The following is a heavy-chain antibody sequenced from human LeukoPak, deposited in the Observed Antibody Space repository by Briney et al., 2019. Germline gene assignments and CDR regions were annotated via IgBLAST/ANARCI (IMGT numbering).Heavy chain of an antibody. J-gene: IGHJ5*02. Sequence: PSETLSLTCAVYGGSFSGYYWSWIRQPPGKGLEWIGEINHSGSTNYNPSLKSRVTISVDTSKNQFSLRLSSVTAADTAVYCCARGKLQAAAGRPWFDPWGQGTLVTVSS. CDR1: GGSFSGYY. D-gene: IGHD6-13*01. V-gene: IGHV4-34*01. CDR3: ARGKLQAAAGRPWFDP. CDR2: INHSGST.